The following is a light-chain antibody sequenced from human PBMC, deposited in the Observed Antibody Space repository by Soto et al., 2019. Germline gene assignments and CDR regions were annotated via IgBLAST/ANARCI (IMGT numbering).Light chain of an antibody. V-gene: IGLV2-14*01. CDR1: SSDVGGYDY. J-gene: IGLJ1*01. CDR3: SSYTSSSTYV. CDR2: DVN. Sequence: QSVLTQPASVSGSPGQSITISCTGTSSDVGGYDYVSWYQQLPGKAPKLLIYDVNNRPSGVSHRFPGSKSGNTASLTISGLQAEDEADYYCSSYTSSSTYVFGAGTKVTVL.